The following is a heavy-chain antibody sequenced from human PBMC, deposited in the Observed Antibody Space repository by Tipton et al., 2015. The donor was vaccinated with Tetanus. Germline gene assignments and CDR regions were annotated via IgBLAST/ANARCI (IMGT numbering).Heavy chain of an antibody. CDR2: IYYSGST. D-gene: IGHD6-19*01. CDR1: GGSISSYY. Sequence: TLSLTCAVSGGSISSYYWSWIRQPPGKGLEWIGNIYYSGSTNYNPSLKSRVTISVDTSKNQFSLKLSSVTAADTAVYYCARRDSSGAWWFDPWGQGTLVTVSS. J-gene: IGHJ5*02. V-gene: IGHV4-59*01. CDR3: ARRDSSGAWWFDP.